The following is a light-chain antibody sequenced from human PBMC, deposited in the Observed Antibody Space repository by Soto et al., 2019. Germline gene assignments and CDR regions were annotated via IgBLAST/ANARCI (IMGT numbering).Light chain of an antibody. Sequence: QPVLTQPPSVSGAPGQRVTISCTGSSSNIGAGYDVHWYQQLPGTAPKLLIYGHSNRPSGVPDRFSGSKSGTSASLAITGLQAEDEADYYCQSYDSSLSAFYVFGTGTKVTVL. CDR1: SSNIGAGYD. V-gene: IGLV1-40*01. CDR2: GHS. J-gene: IGLJ1*01. CDR3: QSYDSSLSAFYV.